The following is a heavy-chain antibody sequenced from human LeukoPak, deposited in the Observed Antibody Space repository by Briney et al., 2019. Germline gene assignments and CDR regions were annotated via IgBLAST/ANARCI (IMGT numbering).Heavy chain of an antibody. CDR1: GYTFTGYY. J-gene: IGHJ4*02. Sequence: ASVKVSCKASGYTFTGYYIHWVRQAPGQGPEWMGWINPKSGGTKYAQKFQGRVTMTRDTSISTAYMELSRLRSDDTAVYYCARDYELGTAGTAYEYFDYWGQGTLVTVSS. CDR3: ARDYELGTAGTAYEYFDY. D-gene: IGHD1-1*01. CDR2: INPKSGGT. V-gene: IGHV1-2*02.